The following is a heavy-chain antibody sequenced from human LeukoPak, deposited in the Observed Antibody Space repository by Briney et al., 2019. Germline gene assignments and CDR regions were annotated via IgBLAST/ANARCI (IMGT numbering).Heavy chain of an antibody. D-gene: IGHD1/OR15-1a*01. CDR3: ARNKDYYYYGMDV. Sequence: GGSLRLSCAASGFTVSSNCMSWVRQAPGKGLEWVSVIYSGGSTYYADSVKGRFAISRHNSKNTLYLQMNSLRAEDTAVYYCARNKDYYYYGMDVWGQGTTVTVSS. CDR2: IYSGGST. CDR1: GFTVSSNC. J-gene: IGHJ6*02. V-gene: IGHV3-53*04.